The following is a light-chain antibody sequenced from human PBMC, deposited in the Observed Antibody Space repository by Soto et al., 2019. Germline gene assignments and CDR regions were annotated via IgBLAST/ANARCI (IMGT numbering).Light chain of an antibody. CDR2: DNN. J-gene: IGLJ2*01. Sequence: QSVLTQPPSVSAAPGQKVAISCSGSSSNIGNNYVSWYQHLPGTAPKLLIYDNNKRPSGIPDRFSGSKSGTSATLDITGLQTGDEADYYCGTWDSSLRGGVFGGGTKLTVL. V-gene: IGLV1-51*01. CDR1: SSNIGNNY. CDR3: GTWDSSLRGGV.